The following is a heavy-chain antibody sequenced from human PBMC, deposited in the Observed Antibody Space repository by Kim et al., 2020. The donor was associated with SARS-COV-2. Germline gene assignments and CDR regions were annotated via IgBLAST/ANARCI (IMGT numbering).Heavy chain of an antibody. Sequence: SVKGRFTISRDNAKNSLYLQMNSLRAEDTAVYYCAREEISSSWRLSAFDPWGQGTLVTVSS. V-gene: IGHV3-21*01. J-gene: IGHJ5*02. CDR3: AREEISSSWRLSAFDP. D-gene: IGHD6-13*01.